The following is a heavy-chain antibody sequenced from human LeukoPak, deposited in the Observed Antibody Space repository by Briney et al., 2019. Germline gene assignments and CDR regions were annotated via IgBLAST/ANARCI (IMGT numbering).Heavy chain of an antibody. CDR1: EFTFNNYA. CDR3: AKEYSGTFSPFPSYFDY. V-gene: IGHV3-23*01. CDR2: ISSSGGST. D-gene: IGHD1-26*01. J-gene: IGHJ4*02. Sequence: PGGSLRLSCAASEFTFNNYAMNWVRQAPGKGLEWVSAISSSGGSTYYADSVKGRFTISRDNSKNTLYLQMNSLRVEDTAVYFCAKEYSGTFSPFPSYFDYWGQGTLVTVSS.